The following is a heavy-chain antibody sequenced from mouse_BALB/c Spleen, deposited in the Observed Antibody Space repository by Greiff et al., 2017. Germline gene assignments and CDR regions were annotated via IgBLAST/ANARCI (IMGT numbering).Heavy chain of an antibody. CDR2: IDPANGNT. J-gene: IGHJ1*01. Sequence: VQLQQSGAELVKPGASVKLSCTASGFNIKDTYMHWVKQRPEQGLEWIGRIDPANGNTKYDPKFQGKATITADTSSNTAYLQLSSLTSEDTAVYYCARDYGDWYFDVWGEGTTVTVSS. CDR1: GFNIKDTY. V-gene: IGHV14-3*02. D-gene: IGHD2-4*01. CDR3: ARDYGDWYFDV.